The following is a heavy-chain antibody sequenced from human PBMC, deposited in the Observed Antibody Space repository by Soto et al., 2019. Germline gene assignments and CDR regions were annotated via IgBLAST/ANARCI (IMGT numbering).Heavy chain of an antibody. J-gene: IGHJ4*02. D-gene: IGHD3-22*01. CDR3: ARDQYYYDSSGYYQPLDY. Sequence: GGSLRLSCAASGFTFDDYGMSWVRQAPGKGLEWVSGINWNGGSTGYADSVKGRFTISRDNAKNSLYLQMNSLRAEDTALYYCARDQYYYDSSGYYQPLDYWGQGTLVTVSS. CDR1: GFTFDDYG. V-gene: IGHV3-20*04. CDR2: INWNGGST.